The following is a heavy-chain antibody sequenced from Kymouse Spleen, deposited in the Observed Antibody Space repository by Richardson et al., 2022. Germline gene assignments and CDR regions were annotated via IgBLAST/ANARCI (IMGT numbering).Heavy chain of an antibody. J-gene: IGHJ6*02. CDR1: GFTFSSYG. D-gene: IGHD3-10*01. Sequence: QVQLVESGGGVVQPGRSLRLSCAASGFTFSSYGMHWVRQAPGKGLEWVAVISYDGSNKYYADSVKGRFTISRDNSKNTLYLQMNSLRAEDTAVYYCAKRITMVRGDYGMDVWGQGTTVTVSS. V-gene: IGHV3-30*18. CDR3: AKRITMVRGDYGMDV. CDR2: ISYDGSNK.